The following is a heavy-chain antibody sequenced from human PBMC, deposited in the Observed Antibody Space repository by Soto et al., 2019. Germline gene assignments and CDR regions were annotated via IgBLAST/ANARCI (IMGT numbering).Heavy chain of an antibody. Sequence: PGESLKISCKGSGYSFTSCWISWVRQMPGKGLEWMGRIDPSDSYTNYSPSFQGHVTISADKSISTAYLQWSSLKASDTAMYYCARPGYSYGAFYYGMDVWGQGTTVTVSS. D-gene: IGHD5-18*01. J-gene: IGHJ6*02. V-gene: IGHV5-10-1*01. CDR2: IDPSDSYT. CDR1: GYSFTSCW. CDR3: ARPGYSYGAFYYGMDV.